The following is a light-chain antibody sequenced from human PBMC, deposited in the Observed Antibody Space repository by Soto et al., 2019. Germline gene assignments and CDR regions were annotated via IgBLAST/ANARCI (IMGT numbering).Light chain of an antibody. Sequence: DIKMTQSPSSMAASVGGRVTITCRASQSISSYLNWYQQKPGKATKLLIYAASSLQSGVPSRFSGSGSGTDFTLTISSLQPEEFATYYCQQSYSTPTFGQGTRVENK. CDR1: QSISSY. V-gene: IGKV1-39*01. CDR2: AAS. CDR3: QQSYSTPT. J-gene: IGKJ5*01.